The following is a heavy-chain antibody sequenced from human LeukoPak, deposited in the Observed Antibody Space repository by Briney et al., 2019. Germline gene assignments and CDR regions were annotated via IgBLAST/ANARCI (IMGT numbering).Heavy chain of an antibody. Sequence: GGSLRLSCAASGFTFSSYAMSWVRQAPGKGLEWVSAISGSGGSTYYADSVKGRFTISRDNAKNSLYLQMNSLRAEDTAVYYCARERCSSTSCYARWFDPWGQGTLVTVSS. J-gene: IGHJ5*02. CDR3: ARERCSSTSCYARWFDP. V-gene: IGHV3-23*01. CDR1: GFTFSSYA. D-gene: IGHD2-2*01. CDR2: ISGSGGST.